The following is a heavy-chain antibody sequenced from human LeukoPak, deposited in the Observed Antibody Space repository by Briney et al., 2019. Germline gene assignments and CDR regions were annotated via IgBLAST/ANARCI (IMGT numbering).Heavy chain of an antibody. V-gene: IGHV4-39*07. Sequence: PSETLSLTCTVSGGSISSSSYYWGWIRQPPGKGLEWIGSIYYSGSTYYNPSLKSRVTISVDTSKNQFSLKLSSVTAADTAVYYCASGGTRYYFDYWGQGTLVTVSS. D-gene: IGHD1-1*01. J-gene: IGHJ4*02. CDR1: GGSISSSSYY. CDR3: ASGGTRYYFDY. CDR2: IYYSGST.